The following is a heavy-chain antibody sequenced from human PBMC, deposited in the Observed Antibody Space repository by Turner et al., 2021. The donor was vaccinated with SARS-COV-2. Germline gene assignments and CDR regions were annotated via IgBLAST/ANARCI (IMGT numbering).Heavy chain of an antibody. D-gene: IGHD3-22*01. J-gene: IGHJ4*02. CDR2: ISSSRSYI. CDR1: GFTFSSYS. Sequence: EVQLLESGGGLVQPGGSLRLSCAASGFTFSSYSMNWVRQAPGKGLEWVSSISSSRSYIYYADSVKGRFTISRENAKNSLYLQMNSLRAEDTAVYYCARVLRTYYYDSSGYYPGAVDYWGQGTLVTVSS. CDR3: ARVLRTYYYDSSGYYPGAVDY. V-gene: IGHV3-21*01.